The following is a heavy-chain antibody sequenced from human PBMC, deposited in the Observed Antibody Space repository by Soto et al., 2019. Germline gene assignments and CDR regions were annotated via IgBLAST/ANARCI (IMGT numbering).Heavy chain of an antibody. CDR3: ARVSGIAVAGAAFYY. CDR2: ISSSSSYI. CDR1: GFTFSSYS. D-gene: IGHD6-19*01. Sequence: EVQLVESGGGLVKPGGSLRLSCAASGFTFSSYSMNWVRQAPGKGLEWVSSISSSSSYIYYADSVKGRFTISRDNAKNSPYLQMNSLRAEDTAVYYCARVSGIAVAGAAFYYWGQGTLVTVSS. V-gene: IGHV3-21*01. J-gene: IGHJ4*02.